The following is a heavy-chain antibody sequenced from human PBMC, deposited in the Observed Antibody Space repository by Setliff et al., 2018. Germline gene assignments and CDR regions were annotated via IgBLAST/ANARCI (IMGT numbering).Heavy chain of an antibody. J-gene: IGHJ3*02. CDR3: ARGRMRGSCSGPSCTYDPFDI. CDR1: GVSVASHY. CDR2: VHDNGET. V-gene: IGHV4-59*02. D-gene: IGHD2-2*01. Sequence: SETLSLTCTVSGVSVASHYWSWIRQAPGTGLEWIAYVHDNGETNQNPPLKSRVTISVDTSKNQFSLILRSVTAADTAVYYCARGRMRGSCSGPSCTYDPFDIWGQGTPVTVSS.